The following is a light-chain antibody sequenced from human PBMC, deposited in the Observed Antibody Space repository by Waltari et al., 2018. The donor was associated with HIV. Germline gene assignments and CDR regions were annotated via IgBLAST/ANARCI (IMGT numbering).Light chain of an antibody. CDR1: SSDFGFDNY. CDR3: TSYTTSDTLR. Sequence: QSVLTQPASVSGSPGQSVTISCTGTSSDFGFDNYVSWYQQSPGKAPTLIIYEVSSRPSGVSDRFSGSKSGNTASLTISGLQNEDEADYFCTSYTTSDTLRFGGGTKVTVL. CDR2: EVS. V-gene: IGLV2-14*03. J-gene: IGLJ3*02.